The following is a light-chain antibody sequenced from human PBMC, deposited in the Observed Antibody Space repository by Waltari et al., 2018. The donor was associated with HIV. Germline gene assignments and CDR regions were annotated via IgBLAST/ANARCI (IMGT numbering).Light chain of an antibody. CDR3: HHYGRPWT. V-gene: IGKV3-20*01. Sequence: VLTQSPGTLSLSPGERATLSCTSSQNINTGYLAWYQQKPGQTPRLFIYGASRRATGIPDRFSGSGSGTDFTLTIHRLETEDFAVYYWHHYGRPWTFGRGTKVEIK. CDR2: GAS. CDR1: QNINTGY. J-gene: IGKJ1*01.